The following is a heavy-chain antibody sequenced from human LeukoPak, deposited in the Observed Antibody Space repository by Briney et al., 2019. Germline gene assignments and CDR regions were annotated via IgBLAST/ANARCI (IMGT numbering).Heavy chain of an antibody. D-gene: IGHD6-19*01. CDR2: IYSGGST. CDR3: ARDLSSGTGYYYYMDV. J-gene: IGHJ6*03. V-gene: IGHV3-53*01. CDR1: GFTVSSNY. Sequence: PGGSLRLSYAASGFTVSSNYMSWVRQAPGKGLEWVSVIYSGGSTYYADSVKGRFTISRDNSKNTLYLQMNSLRAEDTAVYYCARDLSSGTGYYYYMDVWGKGTTVTVSS.